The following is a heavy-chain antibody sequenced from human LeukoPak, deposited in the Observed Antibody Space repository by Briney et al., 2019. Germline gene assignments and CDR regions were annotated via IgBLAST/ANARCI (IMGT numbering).Heavy chain of an antibody. D-gene: IGHD3-10*01. CDR2: ISNSRNYM. J-gene: IGHJ6*02. CDR1: GFTFSSYS. V-gene: IGHV3-21*04. Sequence: GGSLRLSCAASGFTFSSYSMSWVRQAPGKGLEWVSSISNSRNYMYYADSVKGRFIISRDNARDSLYLQMNSLRAEDTAVYYCAKRRDLWFGESVDYYYGMDVWGQGTTVTVSS. CDR3: AKRRDLWFGESVDYYYGMDV.